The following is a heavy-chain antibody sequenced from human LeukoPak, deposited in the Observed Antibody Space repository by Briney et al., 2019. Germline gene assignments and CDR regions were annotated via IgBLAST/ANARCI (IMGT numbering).Heavy chain of an antibody. J-gene: IGHJ3*02. Sequence: NPSETLSLTCAVYGGSFSAYYWSWIRQPPGKGLEWIGEINHSGSTNYNPSLKSRVTISVDTSKNQFSLKLSSVTAADTAVYYCARGIVGPTGGAFDIWGQGTMVTVSS. V-gene: IGHV4-34*01. D-gene: IGHD1-26*01. CDR3: ARGIVGPTGGAFDI. CDR1: GGSFSAYY. CDR2: INHSGST.